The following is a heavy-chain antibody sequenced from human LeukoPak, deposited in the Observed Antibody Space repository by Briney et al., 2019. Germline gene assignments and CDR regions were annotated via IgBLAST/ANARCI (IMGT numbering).Heavy chain of an antibody. D-gene: IGHD6-13*01. J-gene: IGHJ4*02. CDR3: ARGPRPALIAAAGTPFDN. CDR1: GFTFSDYY. Sequence: LRLSCAASGFTFSDYYMSWIRQPPGKGLEWIGEINHSGSTNYNPSLKSRVTISVDTSKNQFSLNLSSVTAADTAVYYCARGPRPALIAAAGTPFDNWGQGTLVTVSS. CDR2: INHSGST. V-gene: IGHV4-34*01.